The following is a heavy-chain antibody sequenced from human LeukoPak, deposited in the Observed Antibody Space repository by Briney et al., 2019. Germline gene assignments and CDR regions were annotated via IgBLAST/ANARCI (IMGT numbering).Heavy chain of an antibody. D-gene: IGHD5-24*01. CDR1: GGSISSYY. CDR3: ARDRRDGYARGDYYFDY. CDR2: IYYSGST. Sequence: PSETLSLTCTVSGGSISSYYWSWIRQPPGKGLEWIGYIYYSGSTNYNPSLKSRVTISVDTSKNQFSLKLSSVTAADTAVYYCARDRRDGYARGDYYFDYWGQGTLVTVSS. J-gene: IGHJ4*02. V-gene: IGHV4-59*12.